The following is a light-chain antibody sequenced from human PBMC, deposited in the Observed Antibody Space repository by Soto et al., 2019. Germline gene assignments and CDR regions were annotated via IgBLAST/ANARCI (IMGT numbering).Light chain of an antibody. Sequence: QSALTQPPSASGSPGQSITISCTGTSSDVGGYNYVSWYQQHPGKAPKLIIYEVSNRPSGASNRFSGSKSGNTASLTISGLQAEDEADYYCSSYTSSSTYVFGTGTKVTVL. CDR3: SSYTSSSTYV. CDR2: EVS. CDR1: SSDVGGYNY. J-gene: IGLJ1*01. V-gene: IGLV2-14*01.